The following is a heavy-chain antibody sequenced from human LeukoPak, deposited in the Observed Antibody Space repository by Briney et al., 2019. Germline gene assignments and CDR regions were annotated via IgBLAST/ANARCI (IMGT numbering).Heavy chain of an antibody. Sequence: ASVKVSCKASGYTFTGYYMHWVRQAPGQGLEWMGWINPNSGGTNYAQKFQGRVTMTRDTSTSTDYMELSSLKSEDTAIYYCARDSNPLDYWGQGTLVAVSS. D-gene: IGHD3-3*02. CDR3: ARDSNPLDY. CDR2: INPNSGGT. J-gene: IGHJ4*02. CDR1: GYTFTGYY. V-gene: IGHV1-2*02.